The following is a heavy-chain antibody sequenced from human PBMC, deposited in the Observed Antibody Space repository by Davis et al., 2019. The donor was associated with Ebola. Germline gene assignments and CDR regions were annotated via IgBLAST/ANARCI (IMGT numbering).Heavy chain of an antibody. CDR1: GFTFSSYA. V-gene: IGHV3-23*01. Sequence: GESLKISCAASGFTFSSYAMSWVRQAPGKGLEWVSAISGSGGSTYYAGSVKGRFTISRDNAKNTLYLQMNSLRAEDTAVYYCARGHSSSWYRYYYGMDVWGQGTTVTVSS. CDR3: ARGHSSSWYRYYYGMDV. CDR2: ISGSGGST. D-gene: IGHD6-13*01. J-gene: IGHJ6*02.